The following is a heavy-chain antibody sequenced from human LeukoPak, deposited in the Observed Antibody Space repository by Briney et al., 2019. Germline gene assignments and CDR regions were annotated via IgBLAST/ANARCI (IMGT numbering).Heavy chain of an antibody. V-gene: IGHV3-30*04. Sequence: PGGSLRLSCAASGFTFSSYAMHWVRQAPGKGLEWVAVISYDGSNKYYADSVKGRFTISRDNSKNTLYLQMNSLRAEDTAVYYCARDWGYSGYVGWFDPWGQGTLVTVSS. D-gene: IGHD5-12*01. CDR2: ISYDGSNK. CDR1: GFTFSSYA. J-gene: IGHJ5*02. CDR3: ARDWGYSGYVGWFDP.